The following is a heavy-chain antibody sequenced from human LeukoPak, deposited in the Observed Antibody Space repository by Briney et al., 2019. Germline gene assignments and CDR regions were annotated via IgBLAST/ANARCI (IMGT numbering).Heavy chain of an antibody. V-gene: IGHV3-48*03. CDR2: ISSSGSTI. CDR1: GFTFSSYE. D-gene: IGHD6-19*01. CDR3: ALNRGSGWYFHY. J-gene: IGHJ4*02. Sequence: QTGGSLRLSCAASGFTFSSYEMNWVRQAPGKGLEWVSYISSSGSTIYYADSVKGRFTISRDNSKNTLYLQMNSLRADDTAVYYCALNRGSGWYFHYWGQGTLVTVSS.